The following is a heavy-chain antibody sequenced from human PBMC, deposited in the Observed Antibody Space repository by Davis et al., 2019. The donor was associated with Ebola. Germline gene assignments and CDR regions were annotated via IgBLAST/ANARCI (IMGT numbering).Heavy chain of an antibody. J-gene: IGHJ5*02. CDR1: GFTFSSYE. D-gene: IGHD3-3*01. CDR2: ISSRGSTI. V-gene: IGHV3-48*03. CDR3: ARGSWYYDFWSGYWDWFDP. Sequence: PGGSLRLSCAASGFTFSSYEMNWVRQAPGKGLAWVSYISSRGSTIYYADSVKGRFTISRDTAKNTLYLQMNSLRAEDTAVYYCARGSWYYDFWSGYWDWFDPWGQGTLVTVSS.